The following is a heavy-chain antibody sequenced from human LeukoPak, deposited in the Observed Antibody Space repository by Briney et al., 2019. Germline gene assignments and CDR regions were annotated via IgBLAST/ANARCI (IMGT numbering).Heavy chain of an antibody. CDR1: GDTFSNYP. J-gene: IGHJ4*02. CDR3: TGRAVPAANLDY. D-gene: IGHD2-2*01. Sequence: SVKVSCKASGDTFSNYPINWVRQAPGQGLEWMGGFIPIFGTPSYAQKFQGRVSITADESASTAYMELSSLRSEDTAVYYCTGRAVPAANLDYRGQGTLVTVSS. V-gene: IGHV1-69*13. CDR2: FIPIFGTP.